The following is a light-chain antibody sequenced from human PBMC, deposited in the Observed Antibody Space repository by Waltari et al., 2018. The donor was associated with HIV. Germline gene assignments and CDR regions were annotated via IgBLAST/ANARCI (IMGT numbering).Light chain of an antibody. CDR1: QSLLHSDGYNY. J-gene: IGKJ1*01. CDR2: LGS. V-gene: IGKV2-28*01. Sequence: DIVLTQSPLSLPVTPGVPASRSCGSSQSLLHSDGYNYLDWYLQKPGQSPQLLIFLGSNRASGVPDRFSGRGSGTDFTLKISRVEAESVGVYYCMQALQPPQTFGQGTKVEIK. CDR3: MQALQPPQT.